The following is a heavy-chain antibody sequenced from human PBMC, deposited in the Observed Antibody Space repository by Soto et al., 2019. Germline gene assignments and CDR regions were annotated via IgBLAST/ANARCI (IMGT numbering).Heavy chain of an antibody. J-gene: IGHJ4*02. CDR1: GFTISECS. CDR3: AKVSSAWYAGFFDL. V-gene: IGHV3-23*01. Sequence: GGSLRLSCEASGFTISECSMNWVRQAPGKGLEWVACISNSGGSIYYADSVKGRFTISRDNSMNTLYLQMNTLRAEDTAVYYCAKVSSAWYAGFFDLWGQGTLVTVSS. CDR2: ISNSGGSI. D-gene: IGHD2-8*01.